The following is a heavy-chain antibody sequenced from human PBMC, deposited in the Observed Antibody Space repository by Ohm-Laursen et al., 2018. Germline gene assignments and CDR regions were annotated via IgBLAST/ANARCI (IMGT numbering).Heavy chain of an antibody. CDR1: GYTFTGYF. D-gene: IGHD1-26*01. Sequence: ASVKVSCKASGYTFTGYFMHWVRQAPGQGLEWMGWINPNSGGTNYAQEFQGRVTMTRDTSISTAYMELSRLRSDDTAVYYCARGIHSGSYFFDYWGQGTLVTVSS. CDR3: ARGIHSGSYFFDY. V-gene: IGHV1-2*02. CDR2: INPNSGGT. J-gene: IGHJ4*02.